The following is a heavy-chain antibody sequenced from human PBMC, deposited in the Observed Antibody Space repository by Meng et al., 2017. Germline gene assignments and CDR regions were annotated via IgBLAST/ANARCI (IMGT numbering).Heavy chain of an antibody. CDR3: ARDTVEAYCGGDCCPLGY. CDR2: INHSGST. J-gene: IGHJ4*02. D-gene: IGHD2-21*02. Sequence: QGQLQRWGAGLLKPSETLSLTCAVYGGSFSGYYWSWIRQPPGKGLEWIGEINHSGSTNYNPSLKSRVTISVDTSKNQFSLKLSSVTAADTAVYYCARDTVEAYCGGDCCPLGYWGQGTLVTVSS. CDR1: GGSFSGYY. V-gene: IGHV4-34*01.